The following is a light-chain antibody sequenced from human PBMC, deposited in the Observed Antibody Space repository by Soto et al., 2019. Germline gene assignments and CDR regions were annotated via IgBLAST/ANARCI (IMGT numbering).Light chain of an antibody. CDR1: SSDVGGYNY. V-gene: IGLV2-14*03. Sequence: QSALTQPASVSGSPGQSITISCTGTSSDVGGYNYVSWYQQHPGEAPKIIIYDVSSRPSGVSYRFSGSKSGNTASLTISGLQSEDEADYYCSSYTSSTVGVFGTGTKVTVL. CDR2: DVS. CDR3: SSYTSSTVGV. J-gene: IGLJ1*01.